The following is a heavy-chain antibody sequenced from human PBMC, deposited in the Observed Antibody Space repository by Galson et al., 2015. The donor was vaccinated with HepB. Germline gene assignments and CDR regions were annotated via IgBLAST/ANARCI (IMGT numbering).Heavy chain of an antibody. V-gene: IGHV1-3*01. CDR2: INAGNGNT. CDR1: GYTFTSYA. CDR3: ARVYCSGGSCYSINFDY. D-gene: IGHD2-15*01. J-gene: IGHJ4*02. Sequence: SCKASGYTFTSYAMHWVRQAPGQRLEWMGWINAGNGNTKYSQKFQGRVTITRDTSASTAYMELSSLRSEDTAVYYCARVYCSGGSCYSINFDYWGQGTLVTVSS.